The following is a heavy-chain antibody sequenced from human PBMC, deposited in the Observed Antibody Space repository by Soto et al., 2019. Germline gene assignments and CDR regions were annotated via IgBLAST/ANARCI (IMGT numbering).Heavy chain of an antibody. Sequence: QVQLQESGPGLVKPSETRSLTCTVSGGSISSYYWSWIRQPPGKGLEWIGYIYYSGSTNYNHSRKGRVTISVDTTKNQFYLKLSSETAADTAVYYCAREGCSSTSCYPPYNSYGMDV. CDR1: GGSISSYY. D-gene: IGHD2-2*01. V-gene: IGHV4-59*01. J-gene: IGHJ6*01. CDR3: AREGCSSTSCYPPYNSYGMDV. CDR2: IYYSGST.